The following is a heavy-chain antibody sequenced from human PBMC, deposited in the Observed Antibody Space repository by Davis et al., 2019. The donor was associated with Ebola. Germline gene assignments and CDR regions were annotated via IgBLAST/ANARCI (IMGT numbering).Heavy chain of an antibody. V-gene: IGHV3-23*01. Sequence: GESLKISCAASGFTFSSYWMHWVRQAPGKGLEWVSAISGSGGTTYYAGSVKGRFTISRDNSKNTLYLQMNSLRAEDTAVYYCARDSNGIAAPLAYWGQGTLVTVSS. CDR3: ARDSNGIAAPLAY. CDR1: GFTFSSYW. CDR2: ISGSGGTT. J-gene: IGHJ4*02. D-gene: IGHD6-6*01.